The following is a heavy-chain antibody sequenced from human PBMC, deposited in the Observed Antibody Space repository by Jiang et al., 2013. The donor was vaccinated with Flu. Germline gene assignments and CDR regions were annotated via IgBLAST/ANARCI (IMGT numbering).Heavy chain of an antibody. V-gene: IGHV1-46*01. D-gene: IGHD3-9*01. CDR2: INPSGGST. Sequence: GAEVKKPGASVKVSCKASGYTFTSYYMHWVRQAPGQGLEWMGIINPSGGSTSYAQKFQGRVTIAADKSTRTVYMEVSSLSSEDTAIYYCARNRAPEEVDKFDYWGQGTLVTVSS. CDR3: ARNRAPEEVDKFDY. CDR1: GYTFTSYY. J-gene: IGHJ4*02.